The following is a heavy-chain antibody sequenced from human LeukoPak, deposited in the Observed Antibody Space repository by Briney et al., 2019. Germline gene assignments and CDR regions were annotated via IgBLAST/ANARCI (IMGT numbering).Heavy chain of an antibody. CDR2: ISTSGRT. V-gene: IGHV4-4*07. J-gene: IGHJ3*01. CDR3: AVGRPRNTTRLDDGYDF. CDR1: GGSITTYY. D-gene: IGHD1-1*01. Sequence: PSETLSPTCTVSGGSITTYYWSWIRQPAGKGLEWIGRISTSGRTNYNPSLKSRLTISADTSKNQFSLILNSVSAADTAVYYCAVGRPRNTTRLDDGYDFWGQGTMVTVSS.